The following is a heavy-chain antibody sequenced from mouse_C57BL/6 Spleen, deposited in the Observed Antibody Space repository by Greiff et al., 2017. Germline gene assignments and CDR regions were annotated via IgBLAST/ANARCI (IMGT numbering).Heavy chain of an antibody. J-gene: IGHJ2*01. Sequence: VQLQQSGAELVRPGASVTLSCKASGYTFTDYEMHWVKQTPVHGLEWIGAIDPETGGTAYNQKFKGKAILTADKSSSTAYMELRSLTSEDSAVYYCTRGRQLRLFDYWGQGTTLTVSS. CDR2: IDPETGGT. CDR1: GYTFTDYE. CDR3: TRGRQLRLFDY. D-gene: IGHD3-2*02. V-gene: IGHV1-15*01.